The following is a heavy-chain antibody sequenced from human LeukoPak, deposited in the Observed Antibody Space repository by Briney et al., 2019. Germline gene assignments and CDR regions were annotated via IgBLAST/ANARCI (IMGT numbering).Heavy chain of an antibody. CDR3: AKDGYSSGWYNWFDP. J-gene: IGHJ5*02. CDR2: ISGSGGST. D-gene: IGHD6-19*01. V-gene: IGHV3-23*01. CDR1: GFTFSSYA. Sequence: GGSLRLSCAASGFTFSSYAMSWVRQAPGKGLEWVSAISGSGGSTYYADSVKGRFIISRDNSKNTLYLQMNSLRAEDTAVYYCAKDGYSSGWYNWFDPWGQGTLVTVS.